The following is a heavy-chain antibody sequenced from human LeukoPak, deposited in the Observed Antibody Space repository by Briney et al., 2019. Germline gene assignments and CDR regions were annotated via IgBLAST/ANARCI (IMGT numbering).Heavy chain of an antibody. V-gene: IGHV1-18*01. CDR3: ARTPLGKMHAFDI. CDR1: GYTFTNDG. D-gene: IGHD7-27*01. J-gene: IGHJ3*02. CDR2: IGTKSGNT. Sequence: ASVKVSCKASGYTFTNDGISWVRQAPGQGLEWMGWIGTKSGNTNYAPSFQAGVTLTTDTSSTTAYMELRSLTSDDTAAYYCARTPLGKMHAFDIWGQGTIVTVSS.